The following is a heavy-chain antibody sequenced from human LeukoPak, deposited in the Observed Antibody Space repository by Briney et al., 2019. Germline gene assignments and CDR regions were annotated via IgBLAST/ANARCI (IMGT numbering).Heavy chain of an antibody. D-gene: IGHD3-22*01. V-gene: IGHV3-21*01. CDR1: GFTFSSYS. CDR3: ARDHYYDSSGYYGY. J-gene: IGHJ4*02. CDR2: ISSSSSYI. Sequence: GGSLRLSCAASGFTFSSYSMNWVRQAPGKGLEWVSFISSSSSYIYYADSVRGRFTISRDNAKNSLYLQMNSLRAEDTAVYYCARDHYYDSSGYYGYWGQGTLVTVSS.